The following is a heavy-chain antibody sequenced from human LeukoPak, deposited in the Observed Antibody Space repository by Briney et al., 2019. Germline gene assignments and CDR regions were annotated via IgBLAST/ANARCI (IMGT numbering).Heavy chain of an antibody. J-gene: IGHJ4*02. CDR3: AREFGHCYGDNCFYFFDT. CDR1: GYTLTNYN. CDR2: INTYKGDT. D-gene: IGHD4-23*01. Sequence: ASVKVSCKASGYTLTNYNISWVRQAPGQGLEWLGWINTYKGDTLYAQKLQGRVTMTADTSTNTAYMELRSLRFDDTAVYYCAREFGHCYGDNCFYFFDTWGQGFRVTVSS. V-gene: IGHV1-18*01.